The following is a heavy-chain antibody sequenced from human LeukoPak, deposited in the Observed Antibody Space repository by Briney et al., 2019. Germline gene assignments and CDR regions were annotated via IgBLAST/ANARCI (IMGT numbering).Heavy chain of an antibody. Sequence: ASVKVSCKASGYTFTNFYMHWVRQAPGQGLEWMGVINPSGGSTSYAQKFQGRVTMTRDTSTSTVYMELSSLRSEDTAVYYCATREGTNYYDSSGYYDYWGQGTLVTVSS. CDR1: GYTFTNFY. J-gene: IGHJ4*02. D-gene: IGHD3-22*01. CDR3: ATREGTNYYDSSGYYDY. CDR2: INPSGGST. V-gene: IGHV1-46*01.